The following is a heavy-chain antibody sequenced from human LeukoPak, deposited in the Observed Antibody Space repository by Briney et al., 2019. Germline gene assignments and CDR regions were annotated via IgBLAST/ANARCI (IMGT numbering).Heavy chain of an antibody. CDR1: GGSINSYY. CDR3: ASGGRVDY. J-gene: IGHJ4*02. V-gene: IGHV4-59*08. CDR2: IYYSGST. Sequence: SETLSLTCTVSGGSINSYYWSWIRQPPGKGLEWIGYIYYSGSTNYNPSLKSRVTISVDTSKNQFSLKLSSVTAADTAVYYCASGGRVDYWGQGTLVTVSS.